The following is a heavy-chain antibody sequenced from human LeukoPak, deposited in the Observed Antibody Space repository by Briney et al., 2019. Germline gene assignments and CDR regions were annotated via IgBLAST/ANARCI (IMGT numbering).Heavy chain of an antibody. CDR3: ARDPFGELLDY. D-gene: IGHD3-10*01. CDR2: INAGNGNT. Sequence: EASVTVSCTASGYTFTSYAMHWVRQAPGQRLEWMGWINAGNGNTKYSQKFQGRVTITRDTSASTAYMELSSLRSEDTAVYYCARDPFGELLDYWGQGTLVTVSS. J-gene: IGHJ4*02. CDR1: GYTFTSYA. V-gene: IGHV1-3*01.